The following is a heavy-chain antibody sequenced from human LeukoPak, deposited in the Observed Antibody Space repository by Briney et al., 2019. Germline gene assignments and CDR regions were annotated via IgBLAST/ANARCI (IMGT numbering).Heavy chain of an antibody. V-gene: IGHV1-46*01. Sequence: ASVKVSCTASGYTFINNWMHWVRQAPGQGLEWVGLINPTGTTTLYAQKFQGRVTLTRDMSTSTDYMELRSPKSEDTAVYYCARDNSVGDIAWWFDPWGQGTLVTVSS. CDR3: ARDNSVGDIAWWFDP. CDR2: INPTGTTT. CDR1: GYTFINNW. D-gene: IGHD3-10*01. J-gene: IGHJ5*02.